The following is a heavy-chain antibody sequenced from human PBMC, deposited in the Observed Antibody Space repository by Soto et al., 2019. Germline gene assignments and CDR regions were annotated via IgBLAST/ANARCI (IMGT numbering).Heavy chain of an antibody. CDR1: GYSVTSSDYY. D-gene: IGHD2-15*01. J-gene: IGHJ6*02. CDR2: MFYSGLT. Sequence: WETLSLTCSVSGYSVTSSDYYWAWIRQRPGKGLEWIGSMFYSGLTYYNPSLKSRVTLSVDTSKNQFSVRLTSVTAADTAVYYCAPLSVSLSGPYVINVWGQGTTVTVS. CDR3: APLSVSLSGPYVINV. V-gene: IGHV4-39*01.